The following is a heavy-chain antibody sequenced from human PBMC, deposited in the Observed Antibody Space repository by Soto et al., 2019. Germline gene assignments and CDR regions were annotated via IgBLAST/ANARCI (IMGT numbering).Heavy chain of an antibody. CDR3: SNGPISTAGDFDF. D-gene: IGHD3-10*01. CDR2: IIPTFGTA. Sequence: QVQLVQSGAEVKKPGSSVRVSCKTSGGTFSGFVVNWVRQAPGQGLEWMGGIIPTFGTAKYAQKFQGRFILTADELTDTAFLELSSRRFDDTAVYYCSNGPISTAGDFDFWGQGTLVTVSS. V-gene: IGHV1-69*01. J-gene: IGHJ4*02. CDR1: GGTFSGFV.